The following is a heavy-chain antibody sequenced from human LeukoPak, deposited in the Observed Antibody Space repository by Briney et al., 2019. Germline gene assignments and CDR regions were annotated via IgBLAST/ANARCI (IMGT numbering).Heavy chain of an antibody. V-gene: IGHV1-18*01. CDR3: ARANSNYIAVLITGPDY. D-gene: IGHD6-19*01. J-gene: IGHJ4*02. CDR1: GYTFTSYG. Sequence: ASVKVSCKASGYTFTSYGISWVRQAPGQGLEWMGWISAYNGNTNYAQKLQGRVTMTTDTSTSTAYMELRSLRSDDTAVYYCARANSNYIAVLITGPDYWGQGTLVTVSS. CDR2: ISAYNGNT.